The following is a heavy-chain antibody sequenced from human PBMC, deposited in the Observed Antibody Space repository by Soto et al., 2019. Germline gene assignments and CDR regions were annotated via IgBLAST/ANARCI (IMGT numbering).Heavy chain of an antibody. D-gene: IGHD2-15*01. Sequence: ASVKVSCKASGYTFTGFAFHWVRQAPGQRLEWMGWISAANGNTTYSQKFQDRVAITRDTSASTAYMELSSLRSEDTGVYYCASPGYCSGGSCVHFDYWGQGTPVTVPQ. CDR2: ISAANGNT. CDR3: ASPGYCSGGSCVHFDY. J-gene: IGHJ4*02. V-gene: IGHV1-3*01. CDR1: GYTFTGFA.